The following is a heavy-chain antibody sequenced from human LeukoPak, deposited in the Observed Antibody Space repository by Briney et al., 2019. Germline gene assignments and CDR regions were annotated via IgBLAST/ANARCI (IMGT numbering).Heavy chain of an antibody. V-gene: IGHV3-30*01. Sequence: GGSLRLSCAASGSTFSSYAMHWVRQAPGKGLEWVAVISYDGSNKYYADSVKGRFTISRDNSKNTLYLQMNSLRAEDTAVYYCARSATQGYWGQGTLVTVSS. J-gene: IGHJ4*02. CDR2: ISYDGSNK. CDR1: GSTFSSYA. D-gene: IGHD2-15*01. CDR3: ARSATQGY.